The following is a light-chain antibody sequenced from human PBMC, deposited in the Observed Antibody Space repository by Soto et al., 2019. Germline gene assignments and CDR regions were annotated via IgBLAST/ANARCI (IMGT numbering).Light chain of an antibody. CDR3: CSYARSSTYV. CDR2: EGS. Sequence: QSVLTQPASVSVSPGQSITISCTGTSSDVGNYNLVSWYQQHPGKAPKLMIYEGSKRPSGVSNRFSGSKSGNTASLTIPGLQAEDEADYYCCSYARSSTYVFGTGTKVTVL. V-gene: IGLV2-23*01. J-gene: IGLJ1*01. CDR1: SSDVGNYNL.